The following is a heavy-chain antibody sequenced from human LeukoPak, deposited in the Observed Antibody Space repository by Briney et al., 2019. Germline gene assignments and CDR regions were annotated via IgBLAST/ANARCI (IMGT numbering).Heavy chain of an antibody. CDR3: ARGTGSSSWYYVFDI. CDR1: GYTFTSYG. CDR2: IIPIFGTA. J-gene: IGHJ3*02. V-gene: IGHV1-69*13. Sequence: SVKVSCKASGYTFTSYGISWVRQAPGQGLEWMGGIIPIFGTANYAQKFQGRVTITADESTSTAYMELSSLRSEDTAVYYCARGTGSSSWYYVFDIWGQGTMVTVSS. D-gene: IGHD6-13*01.